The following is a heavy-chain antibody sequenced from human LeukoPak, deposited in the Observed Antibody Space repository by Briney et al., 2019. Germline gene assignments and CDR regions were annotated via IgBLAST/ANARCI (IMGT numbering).Heavy chain of an antibody. CDR1: GFTFINAW. CDR2: IKSKTDGGTT. J-gene: IGHJ4*02. Sequence: GGSLRLSCAASGFTFINAWMNWVRQAPGKGLEWVGRIKSKTDGGTTDYAAPVKGRFTISRDDSKNTLYLQMNSLKTEDTAVYYCTRHVGGNTAMVLWGQGTLVTVSS. V-gene: IGHV3-15*01. D-gene: IGHD5-18*01. CDR3: TRHVGGNTAMVL.